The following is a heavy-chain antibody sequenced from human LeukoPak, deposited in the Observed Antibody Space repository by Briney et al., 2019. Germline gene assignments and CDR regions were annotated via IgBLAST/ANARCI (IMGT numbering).Heavy chain of an antibody. D-gene: IGHD4-17*01. CDR3: ARVRYDYYGMDV. Sequence: GGSLRLSCAASGFTSSGYTMNWVRQAPGKGLEWVSSISSSSSYIYYADSVKGRFTISRDNAKNSLYLQMNSLRAEDTAVYYCARVRYDYYGMDVWGQGTTVTVSS. V-gene: IGHV3-21*01. CDR1: GFTSSGYT. J-gene: IGHJ6*02. CDR2: ISSSSSYI.